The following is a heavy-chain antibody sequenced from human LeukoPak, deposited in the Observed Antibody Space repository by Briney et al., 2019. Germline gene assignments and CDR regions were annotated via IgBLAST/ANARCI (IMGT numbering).Heavy chain of an antibody. CDR2: ISGSGDNT. V-gene: IGHV3-23*01. CDR1: GFTFSSYA. CDR3: AKGSYYDSSASFYFDY. Sequence: GGSLRPSCAASGFTFSSYAMSWVRQAPGKGLEWVSGISGSGDNTYYADSVKGRFTISRDNSKNTLYVQVNSLGTEDTAAYYCAKGSYYDSSASFYFDYWGQGTLVTVSS. D-gene: IGHD3-22*01. J-gene: IGHJ4*02.